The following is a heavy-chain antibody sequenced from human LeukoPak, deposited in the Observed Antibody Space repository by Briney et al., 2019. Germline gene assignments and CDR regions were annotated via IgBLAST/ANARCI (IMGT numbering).Heavy chain of an antibody. D-gene: IGHD3-3*01. V-gene: IGHV4-59*12. J-gene: IGHJ4*02. CDR1: GGSISSYY. Sequence: SETLSLTCTVSGGSISSYYWSWIRQPPGKGLEWIGYIYYSGSTNYNPSLKSRVTISVDTSKNQFSLKLSSVTAADTAVYYCAREAKARNDFWSGYLDYWGQGTLVTVSS. CDR2: IYYSGST. CDR3: AREAKARNDFWSGYLDY.